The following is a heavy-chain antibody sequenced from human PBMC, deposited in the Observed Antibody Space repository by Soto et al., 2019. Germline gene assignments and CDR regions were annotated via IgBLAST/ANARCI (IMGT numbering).Heavy chain of an antibody. V-gene: IGHV3-33*01. CDR3: ARESVAGTNVGFDP. CDR1: GFTFSSYG. D-gene: IGHD6-19*01. J-gene: IGHJ5*02. CDR2: IWYDGSNK. Sequence: QVQLVESGGGVVQPGRSLRLSCAASGFTFSSYGMHWVRQAPGKGLEWVAVIWYDGSNKYYADSVKGRFTISRDNSKNTLYLQMNSLRAEDTAVYYCARESVAGTNVGFDPWGQGTLVTVSS.